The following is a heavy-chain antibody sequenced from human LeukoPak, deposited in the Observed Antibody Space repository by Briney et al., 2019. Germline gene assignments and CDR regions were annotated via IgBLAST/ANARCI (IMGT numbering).Heavy chain of an antibody. Sequence: SSETLSLTCTVSGGSISSYYWSWIRQPPGKGLDWIGYIYYSGSTNYNPSLKSRVTISVDTSKNQFSLKLSSVTAADTAVYYCARASYSSGPPGYWGQGTLVTVSS. D-gene: IGHD6-19*01. CDR3: ARASYSSGPPGY. V-gene: IGHV4-59*01. J-gene: IGHJ4*02. CDR1: GGSISSYY. CDR2: IYYSGST.